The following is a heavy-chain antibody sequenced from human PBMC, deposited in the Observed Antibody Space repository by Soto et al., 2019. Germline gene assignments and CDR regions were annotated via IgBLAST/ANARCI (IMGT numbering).Heavy chain of an antibody. V-gene: IGHV1-69*01. CDR2: IIPIFGTA. D-gene: IGHD3-10*01. Sequence: QVQLVQSGAEVKKPGSSVKVSCKASGGTFSSYAISWVRQAPGQVLEWMGGIIPIFGTANYAQKFQGRVTITADESTSTAYMELSSLRSEDTAVYYCARVRRGAVVRGVIYYFDYWGQVTLVPVSS. CDR3: ARVRRGAVVRGVIYYFDY. J-gene: IGHJ4*02. CDR1: GGTFSSYA.